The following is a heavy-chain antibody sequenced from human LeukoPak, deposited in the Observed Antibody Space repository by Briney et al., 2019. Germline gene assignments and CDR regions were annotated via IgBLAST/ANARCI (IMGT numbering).Heavy chain of an antibody. CDR1: GGSISSDNYY. J-gene: IGHJ6*02. Sequence: SETLSLTCTVSGGSISSDNYYWGWIRQPPEKGLEWIGEINHSGSTNYNPSLKSRVTISVDTSKNQFSLKLSSVTAADTAVYYCARERYYYYYGMDVWGQGTTVTVSS. V-gene: IGHV4-39*07. CDR2: INHSGST. CDR3: ARERYYYYYGMDV.